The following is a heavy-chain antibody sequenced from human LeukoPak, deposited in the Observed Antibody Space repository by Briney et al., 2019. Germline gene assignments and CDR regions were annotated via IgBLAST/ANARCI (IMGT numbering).Heavy chain of an antibody. D-gene: IGHD3-22*01. Sequence: PGGSLRLSCAASGFTFSSYGMSWVRQAPGKGLEWVSAISGSGGSTYYADSVKGRFTISRDNSKNTLYLQMNSLRADDTAVYYCARFISGYDYWGQGTLVTVSS. CDR1: GFTFSSYG. J-gene: IGHJ4*02. CDR3: ARFISGYDY. V-gene: IGHV3-23*01. CDR2: ISGSGGST.